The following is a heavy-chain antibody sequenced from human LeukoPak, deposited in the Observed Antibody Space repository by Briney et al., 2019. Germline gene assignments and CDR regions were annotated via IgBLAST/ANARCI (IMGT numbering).Heavy chain of an antibody. CDR3: ARDQGSSGYYSDDDDAFDI. D-gene: IGHD3-22*01. CDR2: IIPIFGTA. J-gene: IGHJ3*02. CDR1: VGTFSSYA. Sequence: GASAKVSCKASVGTFSSYAISWVRQAPGQGLEWMGGIIPIFGTANYAQKFQGRVTITADESTSTAYMELSSLRSEDTAVYYCARDQGSSGYYSDDDDAFDIWGQGTMVTVSS. V-gene: IGHV1-69*13.